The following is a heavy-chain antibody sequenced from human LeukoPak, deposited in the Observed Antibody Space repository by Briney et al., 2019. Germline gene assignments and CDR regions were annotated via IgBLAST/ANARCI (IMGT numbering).Heavy chain of an antibody. J-gene: IGHJ4*02. CDR3: GTAAGRGLYFDY. V-gene: IGHV3-48*03. CDR2: ISSSGSTI. D-gene: IGHD6-13*01. Sequence: GGSLRLSCAASGFTFSSYEMNWVCQAPGKGLEWVSYISSSGSTIYYADSVKGRFTISRDNSKNMLYLQMNSLRAEDTAVYYCGTAAGRGLYFDYWGQGTLVTVSS. CDR1: GFTFSSYE.